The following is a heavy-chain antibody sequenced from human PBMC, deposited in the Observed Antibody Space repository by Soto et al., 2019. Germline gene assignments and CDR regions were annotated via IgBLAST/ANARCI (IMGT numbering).Heavy chain of an antibody. CDR2: IYYSGST. J-gene: IGHJ2*01. Sequence: QVQLQESGPGLVKPSQTLSLTCTVSGGSISSGGYYWSWIRQHPGKGLEWIGYIYYSGSTYYNPSLKGRVTISVDTSKNQFSLKLSSVTAADTAVYYCARVPLVATITWNWYFDLWGRGTLVTVSS. D-gene: IGHD5-12*01. V-gene: IGHV4-31*03. CDR1: GGSISSGGYY. CDR3: ARVPLVATITWNWYFDL.